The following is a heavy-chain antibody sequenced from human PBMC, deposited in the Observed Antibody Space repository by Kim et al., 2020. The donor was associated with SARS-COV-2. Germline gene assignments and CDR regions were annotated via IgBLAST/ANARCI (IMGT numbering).Heavy chain of an antibody. Sequence: GGSLRLSCAASGFTFSSYAMSWVRQAPGKGLEWVSAISGSGGSTYYADSVKGRLTISRDNSKNTLYLQMNSLRAEDTAVYYCAKTHCSGGSCYPYYFDYWGQGTLVTVSS. D-gene: IGHD2-15*01. V-gene: IGHV3-23*01. CDR2: ISGSGGST. CDR3: AKTHCSGGSCYPYYFDY. CDR1: GFTFSSYA. J-gene: IGHJ4*02.